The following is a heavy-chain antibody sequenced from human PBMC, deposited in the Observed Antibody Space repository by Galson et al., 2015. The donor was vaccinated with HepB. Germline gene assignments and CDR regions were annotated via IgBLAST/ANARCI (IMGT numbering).Heavy chain of an antibody. J-gene: IGHJ6*02. CDR2: IIPIFGTA. CDR3: ARVGYYYDSSGSFEYYGMDV. D-gene: IGHD3-22*01. Sequence: SVKVSCKASGYTFTSYYMNWVRQAPGQGLEWMGGIIPIFGTANYAQKFQGRVTITADESTSTAYMELSSLRSEDTAVYYCARVGYYYDSSGSFEYYGMDVWGQGTTVTVSS. V-gene: IGHV1-69*13. CDR1: GYTFTSYY.